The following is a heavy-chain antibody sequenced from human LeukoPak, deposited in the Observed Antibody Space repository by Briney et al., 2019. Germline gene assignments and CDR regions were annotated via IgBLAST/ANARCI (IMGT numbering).Heavy chain of an antibody. CDR1: GYTFTSYA. CDR2: INAGNGNT. V-gene: IGHV1-3*01. J-gene: IGHJ3*02. Sequence: ASVKVSCKASGYTFTSYAMHWVRQAPGQRLEWMGWINAGNGNTKYSQKFQGRVTITRDTSASTAYMELSSLRSEDTAVYYCARNMGYSYGPPDAFDIWGQGIMVTVSS. D-gene: IGHD5-18*01. CDR3: ARNMGYSYGPPDAFDI.